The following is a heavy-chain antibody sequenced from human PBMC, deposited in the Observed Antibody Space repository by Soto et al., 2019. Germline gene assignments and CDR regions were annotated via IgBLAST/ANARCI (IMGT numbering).Heavy chain of an antibody. J-gene: IGHJ4*02. CDR1: GSTFISYG. D-gene: IGHD6-19*01. CDR3: AKTGSGWYFDY. Sequence: PGGSLRLSCAASGSTFISYGMHWVRQAPGKGLEWVALISYDGSNKYYTDSVKGRFTISRDNSKNTLYLQMNSLRAEDTAVYYCAKTGSGWYFDYWGQGTLVTVSS. V-gene: IGHV3-30*18. CDR2: ISYDGSNK.